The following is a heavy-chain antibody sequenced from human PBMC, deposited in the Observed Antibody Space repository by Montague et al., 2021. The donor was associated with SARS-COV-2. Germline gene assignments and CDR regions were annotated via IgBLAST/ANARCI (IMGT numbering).Heavy chain of an antibody. J-gene: IGHJ6*02. CDR2: IYYSGST. CDR1: GGSISSGGYY. CDR3: AREGGLRCFDWLLRSDYYYYGMDV. V-gene: IGHV4-31*03. Sequence: TLSLTCTVSGGSISSGGYYWSWIRQHPGKGLEWIGYIYYSGSTYYNPSLKSRVTISVDTSKNQFSLKLSSVTAADTAVYYCAREGGLRCFDWLLRSDYYYYGMDVWGQGTTVTVSS. D-gene: IGHD3-9*01.